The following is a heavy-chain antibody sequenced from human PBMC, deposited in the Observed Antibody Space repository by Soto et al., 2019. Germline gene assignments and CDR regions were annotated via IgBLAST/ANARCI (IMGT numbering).Heavy chain of an antibody. J-gene: IGHJ6*02. CDR1: GGSISSSSYY. CDR3: ARYRYKEATIRSYYYGMDV. D-gene: IGHD5-12*01. V-gene: IGHV4-39*07. CDR2: IYYSGST. Sequence: SETLSLTCTVSGGSISSSSYYWGWIRQPPGRGLEWIGSIYYSGSTNYNPSLKSRVTISVDTSKNQFSLKLSSVTAADTAVYYCARYRYKEATIRSYYYGMDVWGQGTTVTVSS.